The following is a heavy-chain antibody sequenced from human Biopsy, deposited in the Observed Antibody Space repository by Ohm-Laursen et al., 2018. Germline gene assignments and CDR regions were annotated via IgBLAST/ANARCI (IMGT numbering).Heavy chain of an antibody. CDR3: ATKLTGYFHH. CDR2: NIPILGTG. Sequence: GSSVKVSCKASGGPSSNYAFSWVRQAPGQGLEWLGGNIPILGTGNYAQKFQGRVTVVADTSTSTATMELRSLRSDDTAVYYCATKLTGYFHHWGQGTLVTVSS. CDR1: GGPSSNYA. V-gene: IGHV1-69*06. D-gene: IGHD3-9*01. J-gene: IGHJ1*01.